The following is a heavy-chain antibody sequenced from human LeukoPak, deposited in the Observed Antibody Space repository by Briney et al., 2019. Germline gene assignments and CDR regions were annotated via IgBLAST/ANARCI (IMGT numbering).Heavy chain of an antibody. J-gene: IGHJ3*02. CDR1: GGSISSGSYY. CDR2: VYTSGST. D-gene: IGHD3-3*01. V-gene: IGHV4-61*02. Sequence: PSQTLSLTCTVSGGSISSGSYYWSWIRQPAGKGLEWIGRVYTSGSTNYNPSLKSRVTISVDTSKNQFSLKLSSVTAADTAVYYCAREKGGGYYFRRAFDIWGQGTMVTVSS. CDR3: AREKGGGYYFRRAFDI.